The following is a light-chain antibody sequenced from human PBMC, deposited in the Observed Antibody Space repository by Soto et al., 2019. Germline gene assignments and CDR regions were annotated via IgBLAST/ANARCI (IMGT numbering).Light chain of an antibody. CDR2: EGS. CDR1: SSDVGSY. Sequence: QSALTQPASVSGSPGQSITISCTGTSSDVGSYVSWYQQHPGKAPKLMIFEGSKRPSGVSNRFSGSKSGNTASLTISGLQAEDGADYYCCSYAGSTTLLFGGGTKLTVL. J-gene: IGLJ2*01. V-gene: IGLV2-23*01. CDR3: CSYAGSTTLL.